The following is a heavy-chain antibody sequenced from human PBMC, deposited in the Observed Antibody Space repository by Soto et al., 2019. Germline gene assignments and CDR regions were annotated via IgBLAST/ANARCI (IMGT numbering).Heavy chain of an antibody. CDR1: GGSISSGDYY. Sequence: SETLSLTCTVSGGSISSGDYYWSWIRQPPGKGLEWIGYIYYSGSTYYNPSLKSRVTISVDTSKNQFSLKLSSVTAADTAVYYCARGTNYDPFDYCGQGTLVTVSS. D-gene: IGHD4-4*01. J-gene: IGHJ4*02. V-gene: IGHV4-30-4*01. CDR2: IYYSGST. CDR3: ARGTNYDPFDY.